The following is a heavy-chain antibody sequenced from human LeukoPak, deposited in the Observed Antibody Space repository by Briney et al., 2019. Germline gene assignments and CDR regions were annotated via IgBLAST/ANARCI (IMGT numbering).Heavy chain of an antibody. J-gene: IGHJ4*02. Sequence: ASVKASYTASGHTYTPYYMLWVRQAPGHGLEWMGWINPKNGGTDYAQKFQGRITMTRCTSISTVYMELSRPKSDDTAVYYCARDRSRYSDYCGQGTLVTVSS. D-gene: IGHD3-16*02. CDR3: ARDRSRYSDY. V-gene: IGHV1-2*02. CDR2: INPKNGGT. CDR1: GHTYTPYY.